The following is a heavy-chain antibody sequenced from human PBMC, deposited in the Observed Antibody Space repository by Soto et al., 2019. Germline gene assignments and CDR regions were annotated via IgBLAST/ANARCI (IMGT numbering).Heavy chain of an antibody. CDR3: AGGTPIISGTTGGY. V-gene: IGHV3-30*04. CDR2: ISSDGKNK. CDR1: GITLSSYA. J-gene: IGHJ4*02. D-gene: IGHD1-20*01. Sequence: QVQLVESGGGVVQPGTSLRLSCEASGITLSSYAMHWVRQGPGKGLEWVAVISSDGKNKYYADSVKGRFSISRDTSKNARYLQVNSLRTEDTAVYYCAGGTPIISGTTGGYWGQGTLVTVSS.